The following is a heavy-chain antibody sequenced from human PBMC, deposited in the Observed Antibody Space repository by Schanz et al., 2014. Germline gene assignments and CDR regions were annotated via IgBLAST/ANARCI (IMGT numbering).Heavy chain of an antibody. CDR1: GFSFSTYG. J-gene: IGHJ4*02. Sequence: EVQLVESGGGMVQPGGSLRLSCAASGFSFSTYGMTWVRQAPGKGLEWVSGISGSGGSTYDADSVKGRFTISRDNSKNTLYLQMNSLRGEDTGMYYCARGDPVAGLDYWGRGTLXAVSS. V-gene: IGHV3-23*04. CDR3: ARGDPVAGLDY. CDR2: ISGSGGST.